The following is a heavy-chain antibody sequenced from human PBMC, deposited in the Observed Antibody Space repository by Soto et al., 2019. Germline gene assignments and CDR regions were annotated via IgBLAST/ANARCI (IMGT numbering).Heavy chain of an antibody. CDR1: GFTFDDYA. Sequence: PGGSLRLSCVVSGFTFDDYAMHWVRQAPGGGLEWVSGINWNSAVIGYADSVKGRFTISRDNAKNALYLQMTSLRSEDTALYYCARDPFVTAIGRADHWGQGTLVTVSS. CDR3: ARDPFVTAIGRADH. J-gene: IGHJ4*02. V-gene: IGHV3-9*01. D-gene: IGHD3-16*01. CDR2: INWNSAVI.